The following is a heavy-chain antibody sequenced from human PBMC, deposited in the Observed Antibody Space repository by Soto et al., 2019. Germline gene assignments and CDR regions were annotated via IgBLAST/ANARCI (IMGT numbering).Heavy chain of an antibody. Sequence: PSETLSLTCTVSGGSIISYYWSWIRQPPWKGLEWIGYIYYSGSTNYNPSLKSRVTISVDTSKNQFSLKLSSVTAADTAVYYCARESRSGYDSYYYYYYMDVWGKGTTVTVS. CDR1: GGSIISYY. CDR2: IYYSGST. V-gene: IGHV4-59*01. J-gene: IGHJ6*03. CDR3: ARESRSGYDSYYYYYYMDV. D-gene: IGHD5-12*01.